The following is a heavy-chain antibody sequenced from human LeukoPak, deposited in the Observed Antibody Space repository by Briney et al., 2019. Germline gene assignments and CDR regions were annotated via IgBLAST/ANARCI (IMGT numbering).Heavy chain of an antibody. J-gene: IGHJ4*02. CDR3: AREEGAGSGLDY. Sequence: GRSLRLSCAASGFTFSSYGMHWVRQAPGKGLEWVAVIWYDGSNKYYADSVKGRFTISRDNSKNTLYLQMNSLRAEDTAVYYCAREEGAGSGLDYWGQGTLVTVSS. CDR1: GFTFSSYG. CDR2: IWYDGSNK. D-gene: IGHD2-15*01. V-gene: IGHV3-33*01.